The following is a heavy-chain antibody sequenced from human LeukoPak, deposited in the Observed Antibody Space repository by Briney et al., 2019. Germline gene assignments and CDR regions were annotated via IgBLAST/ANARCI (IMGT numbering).Heavy chain of an antibody. CDR2: INPSGGST. CDR3: ARYMVRGKNWFDP. V-gene: IGHV1-46*01. D-gene: IGHD3-10*01. Sequence: ASVKVSCKASGYTFTSYYMHWVRQAPGQGLEWMGIINPSGGSTSYAQKFQGRVTMTRDMSISTAYMELSRLRSDDTAVYYCARYMVRGKNWFDPWGQGALLTVSS. CDR1: GYTFTSYY. J-gene: IGHJ5*02.